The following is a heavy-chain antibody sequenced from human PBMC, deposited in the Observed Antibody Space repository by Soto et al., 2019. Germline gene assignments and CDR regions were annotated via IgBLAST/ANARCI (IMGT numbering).Heavy chain of an antibody. CDR3: ARGRRYGDYFYFDY. Sequence: EVQLVESGGGLVQPGGSLRLSCAASGFTFSRYWIHWVRHAPGKGLVWVSRIGSDGSPTRYADSVKGRFTISRDNAKNTLYLQMSSLRAEDTAVYYSARGRRYGDYFYFDYWGQGTLVTVSS. CDR2: IGSDGSPT. V-gene: IGHV3-74*01. J-gene: IGHJ4*02. CDR1: GFTFSRYW. D-gene: IGHD4-17*01.